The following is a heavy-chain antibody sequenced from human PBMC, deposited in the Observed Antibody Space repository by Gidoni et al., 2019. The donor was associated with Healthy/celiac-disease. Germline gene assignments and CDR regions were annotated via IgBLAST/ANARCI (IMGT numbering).Heavy chain of an antibody. D-gene: IGHD2-21*02. Sequence: EVQLVESGGVVVQPGGSLRLSCAASGFTFDDYTMHWVRQAPGKGLEWVSLISWDGGSTYYADSVKGRFTISRDNSKNSLYLQMNSLRTEDTALYYCAKDKCGGDCSALEMRYFDLWGRGTLVTVSS. CDR2: ISWDGGST. V-gene: IGHV3-43*01. CDR1: GFTFDDYT. J-gene: IGHJ2*01. CDR3: AKDKCGGDCSALEMRYFDL.